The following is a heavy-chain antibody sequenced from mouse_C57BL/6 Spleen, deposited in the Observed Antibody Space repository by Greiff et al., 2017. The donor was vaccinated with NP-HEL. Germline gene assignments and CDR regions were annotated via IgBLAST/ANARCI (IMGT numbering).Heavy chain of an antibody. D-gene: IGHD1-1*01. J-gene: IGHJ2*01. V-gene: IGHV1-64*01. CDR1: GYTFTSYW. Sequence: QVQLQQSGAELVKPGASVKLSCKASGYTFTSYWMHWVRQRPGQGLEWIGMIHPNSGSTNYNEKFKSKATLTVDKSSSTAYMQLSSLTSEDSAVYYCARDGSSYGDYFDYWGQGTTLTVSS. CDR2: IHPNSGST. CDR3: ARDGSSYGDYFDY.